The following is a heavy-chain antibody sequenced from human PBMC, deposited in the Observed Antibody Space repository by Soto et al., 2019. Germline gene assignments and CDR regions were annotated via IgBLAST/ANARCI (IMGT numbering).Heavy chain of an antibody. CDR3: ARGRRRYIAAAGSDRSWFDP. D-gene: IGHD6-13*01. Sequence: SETLSLTCAVYGGSFSGYYWSWIRQPPGKGLEWIGEINHSGSTNYNPSLKSRVTISVDTSKNQFSLKLSSVTAADTAVYYCARGRRRYIAAAGSDRSWFDPWGQGTLVTVSS. CDR1: GGSFSGYY. CDR2: INHSGST. V-gene: IGHV4-34*01. J-gene: IGHJ5*02.